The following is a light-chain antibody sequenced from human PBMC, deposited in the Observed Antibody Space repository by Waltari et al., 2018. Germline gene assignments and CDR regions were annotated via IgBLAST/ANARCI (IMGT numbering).Light chain of an antibody. CDR3: AAWDESLKGWV. Sequence: QSVLIQPPSASGTPGQRVTISCFGSSSNIGSNTVDWYQAVPGTAPKLLIHENGQRPSGVPDRFSASTSGASGSLAISGLQPEDETDYYCAAWDESLKGWVFGGGTRLTVL. CDR2: ENG. V-gene: IGLV1-44*01. J-gene: IGLJ3*02. CDR1: SSNIGSNT.